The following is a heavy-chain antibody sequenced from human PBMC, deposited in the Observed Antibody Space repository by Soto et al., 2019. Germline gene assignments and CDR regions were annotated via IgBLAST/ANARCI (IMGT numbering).Heavy chain of an antibody. CDR3: AIRAREVAAAGLFDY. CDR2: IIPIFGTA. Sequence: SVKVSCKASGGTFSSYAISWVRQAPGQGLEWMGGIIPIFGTANYAQKFQGRVTITADKSTSTAYMELSSLRSEDTAVYYCAIRAREVAAAGLFDYWGQGTLVTVSS. V-gene: IGHV1-69*06. J-gene: IGHJ4*02. D-gene: IGHD6-13*01. CDR1: GGTFSSYA.